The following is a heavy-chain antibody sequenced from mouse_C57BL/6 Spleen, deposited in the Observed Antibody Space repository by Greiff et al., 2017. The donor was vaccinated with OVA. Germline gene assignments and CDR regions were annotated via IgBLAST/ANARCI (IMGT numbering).Heavy chain of an antibody. J-gene: IGHJ4*01. Sequence: EVKLMESGGGLVQPKGSLKLSCAASGFTFNTYAMHWVRQAPGKGLEWVARIRRKSSNYATYYADSVKDRFTISRDDSQSMLYLQMNNLKTEDTARYYCVRDHLGAMDYWGQGTSVTVAS. CDR1: GFTFNTYA. D-gene: IGHD3-1*01. CDR3: VRDHLGAMDY. CDR2: IRRKSSNYAT. V-gene: IGHV10-3*01.